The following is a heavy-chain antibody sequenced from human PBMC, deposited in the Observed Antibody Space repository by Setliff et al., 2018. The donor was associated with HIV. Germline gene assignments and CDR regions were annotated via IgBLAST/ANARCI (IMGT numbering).Heavy chain of an antibody. CDR1: GFTFSSYS. Sequence: GGSLRLSCAASGFTFSSYSMNWVRQAPGKGLVWVSGINNDTTTTTYADSVKGRFSISRDNAKNTLYLQMNGLRGEDTAVYYCAMFSSSSGWGQGTQVTVSS. V-gene: IGHV3-74*01. D-gene: IGHD6-6*01. J-gene: IGHJ4*02. CDR2: INNDTTTT. CDR3: AMFSSSSG.